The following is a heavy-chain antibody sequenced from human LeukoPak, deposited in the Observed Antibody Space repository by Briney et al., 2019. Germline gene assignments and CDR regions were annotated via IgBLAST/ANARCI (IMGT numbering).Heavy chain of an antibody. CDR2: IYYSGST. Sequence: PSETLSLTCTVSGGSIISYYWSWIRQPPGKGLEWIGYIYYSGSTNYNPSLKSRVTISVDTSKNQFSLKLSSVTAADTAVYYCARDLSWYGMDVWGQGTTVTVSS. V-gene: IGHV4-59*01. CDR1: GGSIISYY. J-gene: IGHJ6*02. CDR3: ARDLSWYGMDV.